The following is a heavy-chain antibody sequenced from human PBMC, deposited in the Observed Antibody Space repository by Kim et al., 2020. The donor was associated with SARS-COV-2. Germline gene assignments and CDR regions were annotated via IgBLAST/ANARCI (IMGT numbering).Heavy chain of an antibody. J-gene: IGHJ6*02. Sequence: GGSLRLSCAASGFTFSTYSMNWVRQAPGKGLEWVSSISSSSSYIYYADSLKGRFTISRDNAKNSLYLQMNSLRAEDTAAYYCARDIIGYYGMDVWGQGTTVTVSS. D-gene: IGHD3-10*01. V-gene: IGHV3-21*01. CDR1: GFTFSTYS. CDR2: ISSSSSYI. CDR3: ARDIIGYYGMDV.